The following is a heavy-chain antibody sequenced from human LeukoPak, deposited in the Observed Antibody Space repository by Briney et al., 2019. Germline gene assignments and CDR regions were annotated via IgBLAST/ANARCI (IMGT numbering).Heavy chain of an antibody. V-gene: IGHV3-11*01. J-gene: IGHJ5*02. CDR2: ISSSGSTI. Sequence: GGSLRLSCAASGFTFSSYWMSWIRQAPGKGLEWVSYISSSGSTIYYADSVKGRFTISRDNAKNSLYLQMNSLRAEDTAVYYCARAGWESPLWWFDPWGQGTLVTVSS. CDR3: ARAGWESPLWWFDP. CDR1: GFTFSSYW. D-gene: IGHD1-26*01.